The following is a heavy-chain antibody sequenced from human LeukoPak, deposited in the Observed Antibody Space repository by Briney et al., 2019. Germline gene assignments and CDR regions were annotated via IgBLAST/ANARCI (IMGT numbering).Heavy chain of an antibody. J-gene: IGHJ4*02. CDR3: ARRATAMYYFDY. V-gene: IGHV5-51*01. CDR1: GYSFTNYW. D-gene: IGHD1-1*01. Sequence: GESLKISCKGSGYSFTNYWIGCVRQMPGKGVEWMGVIYPGDSDTRYSPSFQGQVSTSADKSISTAYLQWSSLKASDTAMYYCARRATAMYYFDYWGQGTLVTVSS. CDR2: IYPGDSDT.